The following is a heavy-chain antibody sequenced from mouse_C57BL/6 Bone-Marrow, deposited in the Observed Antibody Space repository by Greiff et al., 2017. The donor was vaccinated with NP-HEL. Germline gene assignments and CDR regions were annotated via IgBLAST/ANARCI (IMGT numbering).Heavy chain of an antibody. D-gene: IGHD3-2*02. Sequence: QVQLQQPGAELVRPGTSVKLSCKASGYTFTSYWMHWVKQRPGQGLEWIGVIDPSDSYTNYNQKFKGKATLTVDTSSSTAYMQLSSLTSEDSAVYYCAQTAQATFDYWGQGTTLTASS. J-gene: IGHJ2*01. CDR1: GYTFTSYW. V-gene: IGHV1-59*01. CDR2: IDPSDSYT. CDR3: AQTAQATFDY.